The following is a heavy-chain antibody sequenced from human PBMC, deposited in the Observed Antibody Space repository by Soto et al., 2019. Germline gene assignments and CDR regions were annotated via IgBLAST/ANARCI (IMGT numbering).Heavy chain of an antibody. J-gene: IGHJ6*03. Sequence: QVQLQQWGAGLLKPSETLSLTCAVYGGSFSGYYWSWIRQPPGKGLEWIGEINYSGGTNYNPSLKSRVTISVDTSKNQFSLNVSSVTAADTAVYYCARGGVYYYFMDVWGKGTTVPVSS. CDR2: INYSGGT. CDR3: ARGGVYYYFMDV. CDR1: GGSFSGYY. V-gene: IGHV4-34*01.